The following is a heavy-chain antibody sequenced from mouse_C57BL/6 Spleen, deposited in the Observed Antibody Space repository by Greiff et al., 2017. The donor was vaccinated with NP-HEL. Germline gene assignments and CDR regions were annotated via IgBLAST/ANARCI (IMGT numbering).Heavy chain of an antibody. CDR1: GFTFSDYG. CDR2: ISSGSSTI. J-gene: IGHJ4*01. V-gene: IGHV5-17*01. D-gene: IGHD1-1*01. CDR3: ARDTTGLMDY. Sequence: EVKLEESGGGLVKPGGSLKLSCAASGFTFSDYGMHWVRQAPEKGLEWVAYISSGSSTIYYADTVKGRFTISRDNAKNTLFLQMTSLRSEDTAMYYCARDTTGLMDYWGQGTSVTVSS.